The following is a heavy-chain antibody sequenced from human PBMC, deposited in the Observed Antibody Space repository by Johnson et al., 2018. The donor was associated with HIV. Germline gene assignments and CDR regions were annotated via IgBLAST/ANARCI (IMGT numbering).Heavy chain of an antibody. V-gene: IGHV3-30*02. Sequence: QVQLVESGGGVVQPGRSLRLSCAASGFTFSSYAMHWVRQAPGKGLEWVTFIRYDGSNKYYADSVKGRFTISRDNSKNTLYLQLNSLRAEDTAVYYCAKGPLYYYDSRLGSGAFDIWGQGTMVTVSS. CDR2: IRYDGSNK. J-gene: IGHJ3*02. D-gene: IGHD3-22*01. CDR3: AKGPLYYYDSRLGSGAFDI. CDR1: GFTFSSYA.